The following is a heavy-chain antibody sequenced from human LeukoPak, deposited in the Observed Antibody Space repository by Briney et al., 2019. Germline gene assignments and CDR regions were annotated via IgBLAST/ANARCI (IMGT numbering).Heavy chain of an antibody. V-gene: IGHV3-23*01. J-gene: IGHJ3*02. CDR2: ISGSGGST. CDR3: ASESGAFDI. Sequence: GGSLRLSCAASGFTFTNYGMSWVRQAPGKGLEWVSAISGSGGSTYYADSVKGRFTVSRDNSKNTLYPQMNSLRAEDTAVYYCASESGAFDIWGQGTMVTVSS. CDR1: GFTFTNYG. D-gene: IGHD6-25*01.